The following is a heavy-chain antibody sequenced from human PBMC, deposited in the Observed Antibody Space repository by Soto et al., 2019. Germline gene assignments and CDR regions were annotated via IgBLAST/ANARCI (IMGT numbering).Heavy chain of an antibody. CDR1: GFTFSSYG. J-gene: IGHJ4*02. V-gene: IGHV3-33*01. CDR2: IWYDGSNK. Sequence: GGSLTLACGASGFTFSSYGMHWVRHAPGKGLEWVAVIWYDGSNKYYADSVKGRFTISRDNSKNTLYLQMNSLRAEDTAVYYCARYYYDSSGYYYFDYWGQGTLVTVSS. D-gene: IGHD3-22*01. CDR3: ARYYYDSSGYYYFDY.